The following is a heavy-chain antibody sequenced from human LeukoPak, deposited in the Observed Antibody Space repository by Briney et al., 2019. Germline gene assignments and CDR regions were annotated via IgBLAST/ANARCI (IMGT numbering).Heavy chain of an antibody. Sequence: SVKVSCKASGGTFSSYAISWVRQAPGQGLEWMGRIIPILGIANYAQKFQGRVTITADKSTSTAYMELSSLRSEDTAVYYCAREGSIDAFDIWGQGTMVTVSS. V-gene: IGHV1-69*04. CDR3: AREGSIDAFDI. J-gene: IGHJ3*02. CDR1: GGTFSSYA. CDR2: IIPILGIA.